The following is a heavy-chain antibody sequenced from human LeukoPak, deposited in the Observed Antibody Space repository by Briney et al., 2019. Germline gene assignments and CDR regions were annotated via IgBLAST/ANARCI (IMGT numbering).Heavy chain of an antibody. CDR2: INHSGST. CDR3: ARGNVWKTIPMVRGVSRPRWFDP. D-gene: IGHD3-10*01. J-gene: IGHJ5*02. V-gene: IGHV4-34*01. Sequence: SETLSLTCAVYGGSFSDNYWSWIRQSPGKGLEWIGDINHSGSTNYNPSLKSRVTISVDTSKNQFSRKLSSVTAADTAVYFCARGNVWKTIPMVRGVSRPRWFDPWGQGTLVTVSS. CDR1: GGSFSDNY.